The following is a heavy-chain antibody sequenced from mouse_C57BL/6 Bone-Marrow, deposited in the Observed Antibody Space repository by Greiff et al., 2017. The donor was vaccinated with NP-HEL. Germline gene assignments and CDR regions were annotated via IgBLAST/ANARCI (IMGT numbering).Heavy chain of an antibody. CDR1: GYTFTSYW. J-gene: IGHJ3*01. V-gene: IGHV1-72*01. CDR2: IDPNSGGT. D-gene: IGHD2-3*01. Sequence: QVQLKQPGAELVKPGASVKLSCKASGYTFTSYWMHWVKQRPGRGLEWIGRIDPNSGGTKYNEKFKSKATLTVDKPSSTAYMQLSSLTSEDSAVYYCASYDGYGGFAYWGQGTLVTVSA. CDR3: ASYDGYGGFAY.